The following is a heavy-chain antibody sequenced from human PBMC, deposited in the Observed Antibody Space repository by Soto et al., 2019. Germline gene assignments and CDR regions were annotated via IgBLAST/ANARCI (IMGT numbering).Heavy chain of an antibody. CDR2: ISAYNGNT. CDR1: GYTVTIYG. CDR3: ARDQGGSYYY. Sequence: SAEVGSKASGYTVTIYGITGVRQEPGQGLEWMGWISAYNGNTNYAQKLQGRVTMTTDTFTSTAYMELRSLRSDDTAVYYCARDQGGSYYYWGQGTLVTVSS. V-gene: IGHV1-18*01. J-gene: IGHJ4*02. D-gene: IGHD1-26*01.